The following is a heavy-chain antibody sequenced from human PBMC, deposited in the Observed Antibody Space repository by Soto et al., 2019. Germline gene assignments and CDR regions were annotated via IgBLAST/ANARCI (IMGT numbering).Heavy chain of an antibody. D-gene: IGHD6-19*01. CDR3: AAASSGYSSGWPADY. J-gene: IGHJ4*02. V-gene: IGHV1-58*02. CDR1: GFTFTSSA. Sequence: QMQLVQSGPEVKKPGTSVKVSCKASGFTFTSSAMQWVRQARVQRLEWIGWIVVGSGNTNYAQKFQERVTITRDMSTSTAYMELSSLRSEDTAVYYCAAASSGYSSGWPADYWGQGTLVTVSS. CDR2: IVVGSGNT.